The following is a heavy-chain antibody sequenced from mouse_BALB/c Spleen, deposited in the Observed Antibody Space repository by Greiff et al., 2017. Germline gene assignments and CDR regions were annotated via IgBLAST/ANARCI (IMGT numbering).Heavy chain of an antibody. D-gene: IGHD2-5*01. J-gene: IGHJ4*01. Sequence: EVQLQESGPGLVKPSQSLSLTCSVTGYSITSGYYWNWIRQFPGNKLEWMGYISYDGSNNYNPSLKNRISITRDTSKNQFFLKLNSVTTEDTATYYCASESNSYAMDYWGQGTSVTVSS. CDR3: ASESNSYAMDY. V-gene: IGHV3-6*02. CDR2: ISYDGSN. CDR1: GYSITSGYY.